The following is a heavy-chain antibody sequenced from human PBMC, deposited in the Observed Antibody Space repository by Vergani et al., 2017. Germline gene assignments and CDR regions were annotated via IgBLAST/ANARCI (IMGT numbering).Heavy chain of an antibody. CDR3: ARATYYYDSSGYYYDY. D-gene: IGHD3-22*01. Sequence: QVQLVQSGAEVKKPGASVKVSCKASGYTFTGYYMHWVRPAPGHGLEWMGWINPNSGGTNYAQKFQGRVTMTRDTSISTAYMELSRLRSDDTAVYYCARATYYYDSSGYYYDYWGQGTLVTVSS. V-gene: IGHV1-2*02. CDR2: INPNSGGT. J-gene: IGHJ4*02. CDR1: GYTFTGYY.